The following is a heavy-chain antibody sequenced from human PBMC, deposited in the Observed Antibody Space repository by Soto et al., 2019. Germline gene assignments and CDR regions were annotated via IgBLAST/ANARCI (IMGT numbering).Heavy chain of an antibody. CDR3: ASHPLRHLLGSRPSKGYFDY. V-gene: IGHV4-34*01. Sequence: QVQLQQWGAGLLKPSETLSLTCAVYGGSFSGYYWSWIRQPPGKGLEWIGEINHSGSTNYNPSLKSRVTISVDTSKNQFSLKLSSVTAADTAVYYCASHPLRHLLGSRPSKGYFDYWGQGTLVTVSS. CDR1: GGSFSGYY. D-gene: IGHD2-15*01. J-gene: IGHJ4*02. CDR2: INHSGST.